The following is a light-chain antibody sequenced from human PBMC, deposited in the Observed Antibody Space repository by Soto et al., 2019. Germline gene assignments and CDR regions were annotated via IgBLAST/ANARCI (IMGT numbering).Light chain of an antibody. J-gene: IGKJ3*01. CDR1: QSVSSSY. Sequence: EMVLTQSPGTLSLSPGERATLSCRASQSVSSSYLAWYQQKPGQAPRLLIYGASSRATGIPDRFSGSGSGTDFTLTISILETEDFAGYYCQQYGSSPRVTFGPGTKVDIK. V-gene: IGKV3-20*01. CDR2: GAS. CDR3: QQYGSSPRVT.